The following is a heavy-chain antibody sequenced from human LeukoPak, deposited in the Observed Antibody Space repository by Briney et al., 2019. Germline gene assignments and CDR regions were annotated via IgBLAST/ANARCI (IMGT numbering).Heavy chain of an antibody. D-gene: IGHD3-10*01. CDR3: ARDRSLLWFGEPFDY. J-gene: IGHJ4*02. V-gene: IGHV4-34*01. CDR1: GGSFSGYY. CDR2: INHSGSI. Sequence: PSETLSLTCAVYGGSFSGYYWSWIRQPPGKGLEWIGEINHSGSINYNPSLKSRVTISVDTSKNQFSLKLSSVTAADTAVYYCARDRSLLWFGEPFDYWGQGTLVTVSS.